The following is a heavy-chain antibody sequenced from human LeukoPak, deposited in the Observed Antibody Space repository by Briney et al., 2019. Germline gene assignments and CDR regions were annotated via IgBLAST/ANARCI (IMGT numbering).Heavy chain of an antibody. V-gene: IGHV4-34*01. CDR1: GFTFSSYW. CDR2: INHVEST. J-gene: IGHJ6*03. Sequence: PGGSLRLSCAASGFTFSSYWMSWIRQPPGKGLEWIGEINHVESTNYNPSLKSRLTTSVDTSKNQFSLNLTSVTAADTAVYYCGGVILTYSRGFYSYYMDVWGKGTTVIVSS. D-gene: IGHD6-13*01. CDR3: GGVILTYSRGFYSYYMDV.